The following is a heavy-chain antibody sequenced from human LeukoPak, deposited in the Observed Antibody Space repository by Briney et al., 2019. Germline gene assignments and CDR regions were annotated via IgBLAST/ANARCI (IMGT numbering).Heavy chain of an antibody. CDR3: VRVSRPSRLAVGGNFDF. D-gene: IGHD6-19*01. Sequence: GGSLRLSCAASGFTFSSYAMSWVRQAPGKGLEWVANINQDGSGKYYVDSVKGRFTISRDNAENSLYLQMNSLRAEDTALYYCVRVSRPSRLAVGGNFDFWGQGTLVTVSS. CDR1: GFTFSSYA. J-gene: IGHJ4*02. V-gene: IGHV3-7*01. CDR2: INQDGSGK.